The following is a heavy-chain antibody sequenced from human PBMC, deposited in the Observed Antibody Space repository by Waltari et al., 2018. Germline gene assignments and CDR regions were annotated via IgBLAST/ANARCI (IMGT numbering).Heavy chain of an antibody. J-gene: IGHJ4*02. CDR2: IYHSGST. CDR3: ARDLIAAAGPGGY. D-gene: IGHD6-13*01. CDR1: GYSISSGYY. Sequence: QVQLQESGTGLVKPSETLSLTCAVSGYSISSGYYWGWIRQPPGKGLEWIGSIYHSGSTYYNPSLKSRVTISVDTSRNEFFLKLRSVTAADTAVYYCARDLIAAAGPGGYWGQGTLVTVSS. V-gene: IGHV4-38-2*02.